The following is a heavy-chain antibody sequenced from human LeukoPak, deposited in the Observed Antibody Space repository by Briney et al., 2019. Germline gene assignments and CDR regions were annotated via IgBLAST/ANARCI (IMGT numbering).Heavy chain of an antibody. V-gene: IGHV4-34*01. D-gene: IGHD1-26*01. J-gene: IGHJ4*02. CDR1: GGSFSVFY. Sequence: SETLSLTCAVYGGSFSVFYSSWIRQPPGKGLEWIGEINHSGSTNYNPSLKSRVTISVDTSKNQFSLRLSSVTAADTALHYCARGPSGTPSVWGQGTLVTVSS. CDR3: ARGPSGTPSV. CDR2: INHSGST.